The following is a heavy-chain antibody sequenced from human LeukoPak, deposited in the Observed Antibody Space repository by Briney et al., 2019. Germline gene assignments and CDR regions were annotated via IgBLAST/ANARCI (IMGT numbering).Heavy chain of an antibody. CDR1: GFTFTKSW. CDR2: IKSKRDGGTT. Sequence: GGSLRLSCAVSGFTFTKSWMSWVRQAPGKGLEWIGRIKSKRDGGTTDYAAPVQGRFAMSRDDSQNTVYLQMNSLKTADTAVYYCTTDGGIGPSPIFDYWGQGTLLTVSS. D-gene: IGHD6-13*01. V-gene: IGHV3-15*01. J-gene: IGHJ4*02. CDR3: TTDGGIGPSPIFDY.